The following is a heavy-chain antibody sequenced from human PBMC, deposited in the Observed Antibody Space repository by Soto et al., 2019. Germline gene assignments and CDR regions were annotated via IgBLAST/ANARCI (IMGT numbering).Heavy chain of an antibody. D-gene: IGHD6-6*01. J-gene: IGHJ5*02. CDR1: GGSISSYY. V-gene: IGHV4-59*01. Sequence: PSETLSLTCTVSGGSISSYYWSWIRQPPGKGLEWIGYIYYSGSTNYNPSLKSRVTISVDTSKNQFSLKLSSVTAADTAEYYCARGKGLIAARDNWFDPWGQGTLVTSPQ. CDR2: IYYSGST. CDR3: ARGKGLIAARDNWFDP.